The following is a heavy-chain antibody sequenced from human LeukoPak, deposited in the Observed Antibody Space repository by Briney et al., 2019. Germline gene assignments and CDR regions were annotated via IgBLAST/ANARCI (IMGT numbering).Heavy chain of an antibody. D-gene: IGHD3-3*01. CDR2: IYYSGST. Sequence: SETLSLTCTVSGGSISSSSYYWGWIRQPPGKGLEWIGSIYYSGSTYYNPSLKSRVTISVDTSNNQFSLKLSSVTAADTAVYYCARGGLLEWFINWFDPWGQGTLVTVSS. J-gene: IGHJ5*02. CDR1: GGSISSSSYY. V-gene: IGHV4-39*01. CDR3: ARGGLLEWFINWFDP.